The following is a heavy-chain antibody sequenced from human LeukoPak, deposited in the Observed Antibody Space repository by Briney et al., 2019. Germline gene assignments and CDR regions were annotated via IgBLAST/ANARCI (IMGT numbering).Heavy chain of an antibody. V-gene: IGHV4-59*01. CDR1: GGSISSYY. CDR3: TRTRGYTVTHVGY. Sequence: SETLSLTCSVSGGSISSYYWSWIRQPPGKGLEWIGYIYYSGSTDYNPSLKSRVTISVDTSKNQFSLKLSSVTAADTAVYYCTRTRGYTVTHVGYWGQGTLVTVSS. D-gene: IGHD4-17*01. CDR2: IYYSGST. J-gene: IGHJ4*02.